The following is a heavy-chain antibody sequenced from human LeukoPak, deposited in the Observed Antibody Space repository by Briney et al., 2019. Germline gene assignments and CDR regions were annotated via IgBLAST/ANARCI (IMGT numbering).Heavy chain of an antibody. D-gene: IGHD2-15*01. V-gene: IGHV3-66*01. CDR3: ARVNSGYYYYGMDV. J-gene: IGHJ6*02. CDR1: GFTFSSYA. Sequence: GGSLRLSCAASGFTFSSYAMSWVRQAPGKGLEWVSVIYSGGSTYYADSVKGRFTISRDNSKNTLYLQMNSLRAEDTAVYYCARVNSGYYYYGMDVWGQGTTVTVSS. CDR2: IYSGGST.